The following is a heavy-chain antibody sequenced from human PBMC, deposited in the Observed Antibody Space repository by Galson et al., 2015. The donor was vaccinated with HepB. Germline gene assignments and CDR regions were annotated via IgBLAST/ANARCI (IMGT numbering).Heavy chain of an antibody. D-gene: IGHD6-13*01. V-gene: IGHV1-18*01. CDR3: ARVGYSSSWYRPLVIDY. Sequence: QKLQGRVTMTTDTSTSTAYMELRSLRSDDTAVYYCARVGYSSSWYRPLVIDYWGQGTLVTVSS. J-gene: IGHJ4*02.